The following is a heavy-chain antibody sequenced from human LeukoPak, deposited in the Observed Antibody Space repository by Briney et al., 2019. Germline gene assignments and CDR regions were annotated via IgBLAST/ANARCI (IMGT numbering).Heavy chain of an antibody. J-gene: IGHJ4*02. V-gene: IGHV3-9*01. Sequence: GGSLRLSCAASGFTFNDYAMHWVRQAPGKVLEWVSGISWNSGSIDYADSAKGRFTISRDNAKNSLYLQMNSLRAEDTALYYCAKGWSSGSRTSLDYWGQGTLVTVSS. D-gene: IGHD3-22*01. CDR3: AKGWSSGSRTSLDY. CDR1: GFTFNDYA. CDR2: ISWNSGSI.